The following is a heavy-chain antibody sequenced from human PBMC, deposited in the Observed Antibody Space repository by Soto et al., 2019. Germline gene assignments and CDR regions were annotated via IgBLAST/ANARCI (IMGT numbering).Heavy chain of an antibody. V-gene: IGHV4-4*02. CDR1: GGSISSSNW. J-gene: IGHJ4*02. CDR3: ARESRDGYNYFDY. CDR2: IYHSGST. Sequence: SETLSLTCAVSGGSISSSNWWSWVRQPPGKGLEWIGEIYHSGSTNYNPPLKSRVTISVDKSKNQFSLKLSSVTAADTAVYYCARESRDGYNYFDYWGQGTRFTVSS. D-gene: IGHD5-12*01.